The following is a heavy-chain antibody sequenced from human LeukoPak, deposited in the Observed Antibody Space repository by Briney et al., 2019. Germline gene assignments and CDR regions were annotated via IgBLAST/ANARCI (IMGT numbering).Heavy chain of an antibody. V-gene: IGHV3-74*01. CDR2: INTDESST. D-gene: IGHD5-12*01. J-gene: IGHJ4*02. CDR1: RFTFSTYW. Sequence: PGGSLRLSCAASRFTFSTYWMHWVRQAPGKGLVWVSRINTDESSTRYADSVKGRFTISRDNAENTMYLQMNSLRAEDTAVYYCARGPVASSLFDYWGQGTLVTVSS. CDR3: ARGPVASSLFDY.